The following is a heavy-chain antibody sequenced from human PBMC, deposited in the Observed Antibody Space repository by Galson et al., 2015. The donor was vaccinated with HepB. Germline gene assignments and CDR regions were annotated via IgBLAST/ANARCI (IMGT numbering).Heavy chain of an antibody. J-gene: IGHJ3*02. Sequence: SCKASGGTFSSYAISWVRQAPGRGLEWMGRIIPILGVARYAQMFEDRVTITADKSSTTAFMDLSTLTSEDTAMYYCARDNRNYYDDSGRNAFDIWGQGTMVTVSS. CDR1: GGTFSSYA. D-gene: IGHD3-22*01. CDR3: ARDNRNYYDDSGRNAFDI. V-gene: IGHV1-69*04. CDR2: IIPILGVA.